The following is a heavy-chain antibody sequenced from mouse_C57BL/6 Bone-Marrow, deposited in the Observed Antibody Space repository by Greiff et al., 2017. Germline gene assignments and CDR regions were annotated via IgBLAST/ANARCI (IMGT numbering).Heavy chain of an antibody. V-gene: IGHV1-15*01. CDR2: IDPATGGT. Sequence: QVQLQQSGAELVRPGASVTLSCKASGYTFTDYEMHWVKQTPVHGLEWIGAIDPATGGTAYNQKFKGKAILTADKSSSTAYMELRSLTSEDSAVYYCTIYCGKGDYAMDYWGQGTSVTVSS. CDR1: GYTFTDYE. J-gene: IGHJ4*01. D-gene: IGHD2-1*01. CDR3: TIYCGKGDYAMDY.